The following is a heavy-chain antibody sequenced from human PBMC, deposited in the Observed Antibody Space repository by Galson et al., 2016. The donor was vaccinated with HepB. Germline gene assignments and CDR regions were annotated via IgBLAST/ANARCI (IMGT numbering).Heavy chain of an antibody. D-gene: IGHD2/OR15-2a*01. Sequence: SLRRSCASSGMTVSHYGMHWVRQAPARGMEWVAGIWHDGSKKYYGDSVKGRCTVSRDNSNNTLSLQMNSLRGDETAVYYCARRLPIAGLLWGVHGALDIWGQGTTVSVSS. CDR1: GMTVSHYG. V-gene: IGHV3-33*01. J-gene: IGHJ3*02. CDR3: ARRLPIAGLLWGVHGALDI. CDR2: IWHDGSKK.